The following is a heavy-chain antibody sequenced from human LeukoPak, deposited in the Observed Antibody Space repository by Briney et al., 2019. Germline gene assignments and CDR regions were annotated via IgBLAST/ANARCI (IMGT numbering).Heavy chain of an antibody. CDR3: AKAETMTQRGYFDY. J-gene: IGHJ4*02. D-gene: IGHD1-1*01. CDR2: VSYDGSNK. Sequence: GKSLRLSCAASGFIFSNYGMHWVRQAPGKGLEWVAVVSYDGSNKYYADSVKGRFTISRDNSKNTLSLQMSSLRAEDTAVYYCAKAETMTQRGYFDYWGQGTLVTASS. V-gene: IGHV3-30*18. CDR1: GFIFSNYG.